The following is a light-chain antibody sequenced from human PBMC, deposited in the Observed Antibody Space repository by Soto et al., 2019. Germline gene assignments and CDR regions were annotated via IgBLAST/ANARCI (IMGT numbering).Light chain of an antibody. Sequence: DIQMTQSPSTLSASVGDRVTITCRASQSISSWLAWYQQKPGKAPKLLIYKASSLESGVPSRFSGSGSGTQFTLTISSLQPDDFAVYYCQQYSNWPPITFGQGTRLEIK. CDR3: QQYSNWPPIT. CDR2: KAS. V-gene: IGKV1-5*03. J-gene: IGKJ5*01. CDR1: QSISSW.